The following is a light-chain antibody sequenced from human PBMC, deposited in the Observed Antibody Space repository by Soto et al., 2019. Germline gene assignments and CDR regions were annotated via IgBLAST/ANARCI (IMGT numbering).Light chain of an antibody. CDR1: QSVSSY. J-gene: IGKJ2*01. CDR3: QQRSNWPPGVYT. Sequence: EIVLTQSPATLSLSPGERATLSCRASQSVSSYLAWYQQKPGQAPRLLIYDASNRATGIPARLSGSGSGTHFTLTISSLEPEDFAVYYCQQRSNWPPGVYTFGQGTKLEIK. V-gene: IGKV3-11*01. CDR2: DAS.